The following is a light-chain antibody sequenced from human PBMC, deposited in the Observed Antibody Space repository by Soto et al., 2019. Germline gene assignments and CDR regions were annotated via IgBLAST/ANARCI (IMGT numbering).Light chain of an antibody. CDR3: HQHGLPPRT. CDR1: QSLSSSQ. V-gene: IGKV3-20*01. J-gene: IGKJ1*01. CDR2: DAS. Sequence: EIVLTQSPGTLSLSPGERATLSCRASQSLSSSQLAWYQQKPGQAPRLLIHDASSRATGISDRFTGSGSGTDFTLTITTLEPEDFAVYYCHQHGLPPRTFGLCTKLGIK.